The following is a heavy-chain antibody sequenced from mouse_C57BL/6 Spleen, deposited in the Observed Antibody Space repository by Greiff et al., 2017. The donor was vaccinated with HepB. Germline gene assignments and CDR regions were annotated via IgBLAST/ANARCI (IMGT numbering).Heavy chain of an antibody. D-gene: IGHD2-3*01. CDR1: GYTFTDYN. V-gene: IGHV1-18*01. CDR3: ARGPYDGYYYAMDY. J-gene: IGHJ4*01. CDR2: INPNNGGT. Sequence: EVQLQQSGPELVKPGASVKIPCKASGYTFTDYNMDWVKQSHGKSLEWIGDINPNNGGTIYNQKFKGKATLTVDKSSSTAYMELRSLTSEDTAVYYCARGPYDGYYYAMDYWGQGTSVTVSS.